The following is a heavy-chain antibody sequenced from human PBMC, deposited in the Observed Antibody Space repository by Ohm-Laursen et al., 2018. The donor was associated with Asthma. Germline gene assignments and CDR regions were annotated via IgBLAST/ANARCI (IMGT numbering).Heavy chain of an antibody. D-gene: IGHD6-13*01. CDR2: IIGSGADT. J-gene: IGHJ4*02. CDR1: GFTFSSYA. V-gene: IGHV3-23*01. Sequence: GSLRLSCAASGFTFSSYAMSWVRQAPGKGLECVSAIIGSGADTYYADSVKGRFTISRDNSKNTLYLQMNTLRAEDTAVYYCAKRIAAAGGFDYWGQGTLVTVSS. CDR3: AKRIAAAGGFDY.